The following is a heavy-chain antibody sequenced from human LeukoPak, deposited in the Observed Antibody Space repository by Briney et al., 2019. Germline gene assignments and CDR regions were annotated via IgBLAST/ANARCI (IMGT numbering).Heavy chain of an antibody. Sequence: GGSLRLSCAASGFTFSSYSMNWVRQAPGKGLEWVSSISSSSSCIYYADSVKGRFTISRDNAKNSLYLQMNSLRAEDTAVYYCASASMTTVTSDFDYWGQGTLVTVSS. V-gene: IGHV3-21*01. D-gene: IGHD4-11*01. J-gene: IGHJ4*02. CDR3: ASASMTTVTSDFDY. CDR2: ISSSSSCI. CDR1: GFTFSSYS.